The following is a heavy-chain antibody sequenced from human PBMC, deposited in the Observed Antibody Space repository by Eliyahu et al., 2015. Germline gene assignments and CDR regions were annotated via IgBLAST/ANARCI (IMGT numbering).Heavy chain of an antibody. CDR2: VFYRGST. CDR3: ARGGDGQRGVFVY. J-gene: IGHJ4*02. D-gene: IGHD5-24*01. CDR1: GGSVSSDSYH. Sequence: QVQLXESGPGLVKPSETLSLTCTXSGGSVSSDSYHWSWIRQAPGKRLEWIGYVFYRGSTNYNPSLKSRVTMSIDTSKNQFSLKLNSVTAADTAVYYCARGGDGQRGVFVYWGQGTLVTVSS. V-gene: IGHV4-61*01.